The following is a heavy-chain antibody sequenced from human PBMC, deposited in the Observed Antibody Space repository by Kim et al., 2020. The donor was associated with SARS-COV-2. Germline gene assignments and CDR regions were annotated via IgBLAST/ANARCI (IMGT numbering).Heavy chain of an antibody. V-gene: IGHV3-21*01. D-gene: IGHD1-26*01. Sequence: GGSLRLSCAASGFTFSSYSMNWVRQAPGKGLEWVSSISSSSSYIYYADSVKGRFTISRDNAKNSLYLQMNSLRAEDTAVYYCAREGTGINSGSLHIHFDYWGQGTLVTVSS. CDR3: AREGTGINSGSLHIHFDY. CDR2: ISSSSSYI. J-gene: IGHJ4*02. CDR1: GFTFSSYS.